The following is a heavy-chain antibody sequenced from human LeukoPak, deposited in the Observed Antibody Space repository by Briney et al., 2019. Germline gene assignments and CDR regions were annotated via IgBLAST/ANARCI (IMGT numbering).Heavy chain of an antibody. D-gene: IGHD3-10*01. Sequence: GGSLRLSCAASGFTFSSYSMNWVRQAPGKGLEWVSSISSSSSYIYYADSVKGRFTISRANAKNSLYLQMNSLRAEDTAVYYCARGSYGSGSSFDYWGQGTLVTVSS. V-gene: IGHV3-21*01. CDR3: ARGSYGSGSSFDY. CDR2: ISSSSSYI. J-gene: IGHJ4*02. CDR1: GFTFSSYS.